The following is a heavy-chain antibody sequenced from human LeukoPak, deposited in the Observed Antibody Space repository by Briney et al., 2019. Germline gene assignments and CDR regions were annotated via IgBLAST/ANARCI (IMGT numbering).Heavy chain of an antibody. D-gene: IGHD2-2*01. Sequence: PGGSLRLSCAASGFTFSSYSMNWVRQAPGKGLEWVSSISSSSSYIYYADSVKGRSTISRDNAKNSLYLQMNSLRAEDTAVYYCARERGGYCSSTSCSDFDYWGQGTLVTVSS. CDR2: ISSSSSYI. J-gene: IGHJ4*02. CDR1: GFTFSSYS. CDR3: ARERGGYCSSTSCSDFDY. V-gene: IGHV3-21*01.